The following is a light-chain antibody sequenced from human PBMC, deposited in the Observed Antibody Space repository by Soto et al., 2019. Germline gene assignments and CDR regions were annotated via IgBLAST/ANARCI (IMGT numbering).Light chain of an antibody. V-gene: IGKV3-20*01. J-gene: IGKJ1*01. CDR1: QSVSSIY. CDR3: QQYGSSRWT. CDR2: GAS. Sequence: EIVLTQSPGTLSLSRGERATLSCRASQSVSSIYLAWYQQKPGQAPRLLIYGASSRATGIPDRFSGSGSGTDFTLTISRLEPEDFAVYYCQQYGSSRWTFGQGTKVHI.